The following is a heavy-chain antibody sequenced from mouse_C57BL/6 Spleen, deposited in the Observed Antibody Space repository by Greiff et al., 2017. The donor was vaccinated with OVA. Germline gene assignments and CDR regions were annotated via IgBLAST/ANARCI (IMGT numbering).Heavy chain of an antibody. V-gene: IGHV5-9*01. CDR1: GFTFSSYT. D-gene: IGHD2-5*01. J-gene: IGHJ2*01. Sequence: DVQLVESGGGLVKPGGSLKLSCAASGFTFSSYTMSWVRQTPEKRLEWVATISGGGGNTYYPDSVKGRFTISRDNAKNTLYLQMSSLRSEDTALYYCARHGAYYSNRYYFDYWGQGTTLTVSS. CDR2: ISGGGGNT. CDR3: ARHGAYYSNRYYFDY.